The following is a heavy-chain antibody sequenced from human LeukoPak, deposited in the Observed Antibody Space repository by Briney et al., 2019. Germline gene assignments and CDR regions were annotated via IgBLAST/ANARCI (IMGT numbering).Heavy chain of an antibody. CDR1: GFAVGSNY. D-gene: IGHD5-12*01. J-gene: IGHJ4*02. Sequence: GGSLRLSCVASGFAVGSNYMSWVRQAPGKGLEWVSLIYSGGAIRYADSVKGRFTISRDSSKNTLYLQMNSLRAEDTALYFCAKASDMAATAPEYWGQGILVTVSS. V-gene: IGHV3-53*01. CDR3: AKASDMAATAPEY. CDR2: IYSGGAI.